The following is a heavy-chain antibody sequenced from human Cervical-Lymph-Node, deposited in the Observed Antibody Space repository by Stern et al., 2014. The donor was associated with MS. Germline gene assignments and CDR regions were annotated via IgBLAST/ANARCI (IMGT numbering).Heavy chain of an antibody. CDR1: GGPITNSY. CDR3: ARDKGMFFL. V-gene: IGHV4-59*01. D-gene: IGHD2/OR15-2a*01. J-gene: IGHJ4*01. Sequence: VQLVDPAPGLVNPSDTLSLTCTLSGGPITNSYWRWIRQPPWTGLEWIGYIYYSGSTNYNPSLKSRVTISVDTSKNQFSLKLSSVTAADTDVYYCARDKGMFFLWGQGTLVTVSS. CDR2: IYYSGST.